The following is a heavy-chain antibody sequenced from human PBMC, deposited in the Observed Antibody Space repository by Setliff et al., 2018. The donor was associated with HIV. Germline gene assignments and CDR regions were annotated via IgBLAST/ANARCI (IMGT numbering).Heavy chain of an antibody. CDR2: ISAYNGKT. D-gene: IGHD3-22*01. J-gene: IGHJ6*02. CDR1: GYTFTSYD. V-gene: IGHV1-18*01. CDR3: AREIGDYYDSSGYYPRTDYYYGMDV. Sequence: GASVKVSCKASGYTFTSYDISWVRQAPGQGLEWMGWISAYNGKTNYAQNLQGRVTMTTDTSTSTAYMELRSLRSDDTAVYYCAREIGDYYDSSGYYPRTDYYYGMDVWGQGTTVTVAS.